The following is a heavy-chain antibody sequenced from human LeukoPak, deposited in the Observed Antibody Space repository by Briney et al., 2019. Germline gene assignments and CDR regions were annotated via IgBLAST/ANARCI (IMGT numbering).Heavy chain of an antibody. CDR3: ARVVVRGVMCIGY. V-gene: IGHV1-18*01. CDR2: INNYSGNT. J-gene: IGHJ4*02. Sequence: GASVKVSCKPSGYTFTSYGISWIRQAPGQGLEWMGWINNYSGNTAYAQKFQGRVTVTTDTSTSTAYMELRSLRSDDTAVYYCARVVVRGVMCIGYWGQGTLVTVSS. CDR1: GYTFTSYG. D-gene: IGHD3-10*01.